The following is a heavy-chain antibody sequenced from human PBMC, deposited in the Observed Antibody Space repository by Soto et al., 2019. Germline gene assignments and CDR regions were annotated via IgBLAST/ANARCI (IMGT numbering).Heavy chain of an antibody. D-gene: IGHD1-26*01. CDR3: ATARSLGPSRQKLNWFDP. Sequence: SPTLSLPCAISGDSVSSNSAAWNWIRQSPSRGLEWLGRTYYRSKWYNDYAVSVKSRITINPDTSKNQFSLQLKSVTPEDTAVDYCATARSLGPSRQKLNWFDPWGRGTLVTVSS. J-gene: IGHJ5*02. CDR1: GDSVSSNSAA. CDR2: TYYRSKWYN. V-gene: IGHV6-1*01.